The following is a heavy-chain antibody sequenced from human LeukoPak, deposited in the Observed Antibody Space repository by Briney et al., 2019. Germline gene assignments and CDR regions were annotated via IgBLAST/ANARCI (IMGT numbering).Heavy chain of an antibody. CDR3: ARGWLQYFDY. J-gene: IGHJ4*02. CDR2: IYHSGST. CDR1: GYSISSGYY. D-gene: IGHD5-24*01. Sequence: PSETLSLTCTVSGYSISSGYYWGWIRQPPGKGLEWIGSIYHSGSTYYNPSLKSRVAISVDTSKNQFSLKLSSVTAADTAVYYCARGWLQYFDYWGQGTLVTVSS. V-gene: IGHV4-38-2*02.